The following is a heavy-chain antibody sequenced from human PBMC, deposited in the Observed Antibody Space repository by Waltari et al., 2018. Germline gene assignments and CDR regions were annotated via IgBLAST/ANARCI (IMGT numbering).Heavy chain of an antibody. Sequence: QVQLQESGPGLVKPSETLSLTCTVSGGSISSYYWSWIRQPAGKGLEWIGRIYTSGSTTYTPPLKSRVTMSVDTSKNQFSLKLSSVTAADTAVYYCARDDGRGYYDSRGAFDIWGQGTMVTVSS. J-gene: IGHJ3*02. CDR1: GGSISSYY. D-gene: IGHD3-22*01. CDR3: ARDDGRGYYDSRGAFDI. CDR2: IYTSGST. V-gene: IGHV4-4*07.